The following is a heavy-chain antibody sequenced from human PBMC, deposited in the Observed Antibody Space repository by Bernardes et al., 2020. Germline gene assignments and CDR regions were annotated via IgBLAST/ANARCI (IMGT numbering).Heavy chain of an antibody. J-gene: IGHJ4*02. CDR2: ISAYNGTT. CDR3: ARDYSYYDYIWGSYRDGRFDY. D-gene: IGHD3-16*02. CDR1: GYTFTSYG. Sequence: AAVKDSCKASGYTFTSYGISWVRQAPGQGLEWMGWISAYNGTTTYAQKLQGRVTMTTDTSTSTAYMELRSLRSDDTAVYYCARDYSYYDYIWGSYRDGRFDYWGQGTLVTVSS. V-gene: IGHV1-18*01.